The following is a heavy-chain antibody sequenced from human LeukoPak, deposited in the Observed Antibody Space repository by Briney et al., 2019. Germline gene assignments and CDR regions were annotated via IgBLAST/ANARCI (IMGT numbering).Heavy chain of an antibody. V-gene: IGHV1-46*01. D-gene: IGHD4-17*01. CDR1: GYTFTSYY. CDR3: ARDLTTVTRRVERSFDY. CDR2: INPSGGST. J-gene: IGHJ4*02. Sequence: GSSVKVSCKASGYTFTSYYMHWVRQAPGQGLEWMGIINPSGGSTSYAQKFQGRVTMTRDTSTSTVYMELSSLRSEDTAVYYCARDLTTVTRRVERSFDYWGQGTLVTVSS.